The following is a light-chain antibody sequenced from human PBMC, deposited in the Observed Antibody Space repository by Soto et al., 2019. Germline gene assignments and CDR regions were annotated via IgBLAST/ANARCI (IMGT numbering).Light chain of an antibody. J-gene: IGKJ1*01. Sequence: IQITQSASSVSASVGDRVTITCRASQSISSYLNWYQQKPGKAPKLLIYAASSLQSGVPSRFSGSGSGTDFTLTISSLQPEDFATYYCQQSYSTPKTFGQGTKV. V-gene: IGKV1-39*01. CDR1: QSISSY. CDR2: AAS. CDR3: QQSYSTPKT.